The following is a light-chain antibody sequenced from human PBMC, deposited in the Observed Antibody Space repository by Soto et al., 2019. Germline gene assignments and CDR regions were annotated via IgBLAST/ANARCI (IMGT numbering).Light chain of an antibody. Sequence: EIVLTQSPGTRSLSPEERAALSCGASQSFTSNYLAWYQQKPGQAPRLLSYGASTRATGIPDRVSGSGSGTDFTLTISRLEPEDFEVYYCQQYGSSPITFGQGTRLEIK. V-gene: IGKV3-20*01. J-gene: IGKJ5*01. CDR1: QSFTSNY. CDR2: GAS. CDR3: QQYGSSPIT.